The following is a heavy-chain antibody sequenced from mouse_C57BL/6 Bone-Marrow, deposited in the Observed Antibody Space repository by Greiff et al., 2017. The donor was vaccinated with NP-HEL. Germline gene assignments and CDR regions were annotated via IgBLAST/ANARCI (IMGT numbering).Heavy chain of an antibody. Sequence: QVHVKQSGAELARPGASVKLSCKASGYTFTSYGLSWVKQRTGQGLEWIGEIYPRSGNTYYNEKFKGKATLTADKSSSTAYMELRSLTSEDSAVYFCARRQLRPYAMDYWGQGTSVTVSS. V-gene: IGHV1-81*01. CDR1: GYTFTSYG. D-gene: IGHD3-2*02. CDR2: IYPRSGNT. J-gene: IGHJ4*01. CDR3: ARRQLRPYAMDY.